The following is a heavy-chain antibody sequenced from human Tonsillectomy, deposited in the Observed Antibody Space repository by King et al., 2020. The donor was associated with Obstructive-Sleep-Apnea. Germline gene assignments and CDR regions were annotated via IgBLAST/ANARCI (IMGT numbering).Heavy chain of an antibody. CDR1: GFTFSSYA. V-gene: IGHV3-23*04. D-gene: IGHD5-12*01. J-gene: IGHJ6*02. CDR2: ISYSGDNT. CDR3: TKEGDIVPTIGAHDYYYGMDV. Sequence: VQLVESGGGLVRPGGSLRLSCAASGFTFSSYAMNWVRQAPGKGLEWVSAISYSGDNTYYADSVKGHFSISRDNSKNTLFLQMNRLRAEDTAVYYCTKEGDIVPTIGAHDYYYGMDVWGQGTTVTVSS.